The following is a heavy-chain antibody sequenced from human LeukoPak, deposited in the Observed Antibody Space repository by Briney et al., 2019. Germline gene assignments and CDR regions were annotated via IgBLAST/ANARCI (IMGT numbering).Heavy chain of an antibody. J-gene: IGHJ3*02. V-gene: IGHV4-59*01. CDR1: GGSISSYY. Sequence: SETLSLTCTVSGGSISSYYWSWIRQPPGKGLEWIGYIYYSGSTNYNPSLKSRVTISVDTSKNQFSLKLSSVTAADTAVHYCARGTTVKTFDIWGQGTMVTVSS. D-gene: IGHD4-11*01. CDR3: ARGTTVKTFDI. CDR2: IYYSGST.